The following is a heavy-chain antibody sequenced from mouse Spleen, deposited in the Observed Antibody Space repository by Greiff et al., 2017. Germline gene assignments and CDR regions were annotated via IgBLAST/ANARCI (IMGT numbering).Heavy chain of an antibody. Sequence: VKLMESGPGLVAPSQSLSITCTVSGFSLTSYGVHWVRQPPGKGLEWLGVIWAGGSTNYNSALMSRLSISKDNSKSQVFLKMNSLQTDDTAMYYCARDRLGYWYFDVWGAGTTVTVSS. D-gene: IGHD3-3*01. CDR1: GFSLTSYG. CDR2: IWAGGST. J-gene: IGHJ1*01. CDR3: ARDRLGYWYFDV. V-gene: IGHV2-9*02.